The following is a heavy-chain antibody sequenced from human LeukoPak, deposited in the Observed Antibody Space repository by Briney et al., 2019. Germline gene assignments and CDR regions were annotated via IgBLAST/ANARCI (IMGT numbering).Heavy chain of an antibody. V-gene: IGHV1-69*04. CDR3: ARGRDYGDNPYYYYGMDV. CDR1: GGTFSSYA. CDR2: IIPILGIA. D-gene: IGHD4-17*01. J-gene: IGHJ6*02. Sequence: GSSVKVSCKASGGTFSSYAISWVRQAPGQGVEWMGRIIPILGIANYAQKFQGRVTITADKSTSTAYMELSSLRSEDTAVYYCARGRDYGDNPYYYYGMDVWGQGTTVTVSS.